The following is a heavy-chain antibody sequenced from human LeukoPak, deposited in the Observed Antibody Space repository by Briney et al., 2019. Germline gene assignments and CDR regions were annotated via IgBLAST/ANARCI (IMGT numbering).Heavy chain of an antibody. CDR2: IYYHENT. D-gene: IGHD1-1*01. Sequence: SETLSLTCTVSGGSISSSGYYWGWICQAPGKGLEWIGSIYYHENTYYNSSLKSRVTISVDTSKNQFSLKLNSVAAADTAVYFCARRAYSAAYWKHFDYWGQGTLVTVSS. CDR3: ARRAYSAAYWKHFDY. J-gene: IGHJ4*02. CDR1: GGSISSSGYY. V-gene: IGHV4-39*01.